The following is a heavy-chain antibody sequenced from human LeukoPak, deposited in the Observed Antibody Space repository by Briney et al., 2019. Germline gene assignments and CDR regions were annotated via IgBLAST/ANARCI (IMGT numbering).Heavy chain of an antibody. CDR2: IWYDGSNK. CDR1: GFTFSSYG. D-gene: IGHD3-22*01. Sequence: QPGRSLRLSCAASGFTFSSYGMHWVRQAPGKGLEWVAVIWYDGSNKYYADSVKGRFTISRDNSKNTLYLQMNSLRAEDTAVYYCAKDREVYDSSGVDYWGQGTLVTVSS. CDR3: AKDREVYDSSGVDY. J-gene: IGHJ4*02. V-gene: IGHV3-33*06.